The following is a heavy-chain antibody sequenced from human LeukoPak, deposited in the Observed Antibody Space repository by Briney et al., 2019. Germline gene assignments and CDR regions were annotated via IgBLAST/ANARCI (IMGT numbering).Heavy chain of an antibody. CDR3: ATVDWNDLWFDP. V-gene: IGHV1-24*01. D-gene: IGHD1-1*01. J-gene: IGHJ5*02. CDR1: GYTLTELS. CDR2: FDPEGGET. Sequence: ASVKVSCKVSGYTLTELSMHWVRQAPGKGLEWMGGFDPEGGETIYAQKFQGRVTMTEDTSPDTAYMELSSLRSEDTAVYYCATVDWNDLWFDPWGQGTLVTVSS.